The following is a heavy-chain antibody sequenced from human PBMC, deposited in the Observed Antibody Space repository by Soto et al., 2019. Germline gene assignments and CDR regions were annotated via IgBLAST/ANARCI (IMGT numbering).Heavy chain of an antibody. Sequence: QLQLQESGPGLVKPSETLSLTCTVSGGSISSSSYYWGWIRQPPGKGLEWIGSIYYSGSTYYNPSLKSRVTISVDTSKNQFSLKLSSVTAADTAVYYCARLDYDPPSPQIDYWGQGTLVTVSS. V-gene: IGHV4-39*01. D-gene: IGHD3-3*01. J-gene: IGHJ4*02. CDR3: ARLDYDPPSPQIDY. CDR2: IYYSGST. CDR1: GGSISSSSYY.